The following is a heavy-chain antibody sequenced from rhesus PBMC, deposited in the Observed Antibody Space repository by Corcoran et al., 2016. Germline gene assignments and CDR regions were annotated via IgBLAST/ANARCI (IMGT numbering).Heavy chain of an antibody. Sequence: QLQLQESGPGLVKPSETLSLTCAVSGGSISGYWWRWIRPPPGKGLARIGRMDRSERMDSSEINDYHPPHTSIVTSTIDTSKNQFSLKLISVTAAETAVYACASAGSSWSPGLSGFDVWGPGVLVTVSS. CDR1: GGSISGYW. D-gene: IGHD6-13*01. CDR3: ASAGSSWSPGLSGFDV. J-gene: IGHJ5-1*01. CDR2: MDRSERMDSSEIN. V-gene: IGHV4-160*01.